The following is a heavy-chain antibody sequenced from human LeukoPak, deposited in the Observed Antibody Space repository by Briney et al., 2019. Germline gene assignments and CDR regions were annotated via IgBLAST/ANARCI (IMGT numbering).Heavy chain of an antibody. V-gene: IGHV1-46*01. CDR3: VRDPDALDY. J-gene: IGHJ4*02. Sequence: GASVKVSCKASGYSFSKYSINWVRQAPGQGLEWMGIINPSGGTTRYAQKFQGRVTMTRDTSTSTVYMEVNSLRAEDTAVYYCVRDPDALDYWGQGALVTVSS. CDR1: GYSFSKYS. CDR2: INPSGGTT.